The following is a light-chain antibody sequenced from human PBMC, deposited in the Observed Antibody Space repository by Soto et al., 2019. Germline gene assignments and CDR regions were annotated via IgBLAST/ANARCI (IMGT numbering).Light chain of an antibody. Sequence: DIEMTQSPSSLSASVGGRVTITCRASQSMSSYLNWYQQKPGKAPKLLIYAASSLQSGVPSSFSGSASGTDFTLAISSMKPEDFATYYCQQSYSTPTFGHGTKVDIK. CDR1: QSMSSY. CDR3: QQSYSTPT. V-gene: IGKV1-39*01. CDR2: AAS. J-gene: IGKJ1*01.